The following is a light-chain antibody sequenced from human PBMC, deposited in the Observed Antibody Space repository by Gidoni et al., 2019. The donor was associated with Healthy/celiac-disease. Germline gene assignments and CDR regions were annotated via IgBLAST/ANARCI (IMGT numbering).Light chain of an antibody. Sequence: DIHITQSPSSLSASVGDRVTITCQASQDISNYLNWYQKKPGKAPKLLIYDASNLETGVPSRFIGIGSGTDFTFTISSLQPEDIATYYCQQYDNLLTFGGGTKVEIK. CDR3: QQYDNLLT. CDR2: DAS. CDR1: QDISNY. J-gene: IGKJ4*01. V-gene: IGKV1-33*01.